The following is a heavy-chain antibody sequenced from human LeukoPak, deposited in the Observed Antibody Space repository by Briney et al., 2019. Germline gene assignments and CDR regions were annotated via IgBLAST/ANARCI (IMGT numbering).Heavy chain of an antibody. D-gene: IGHD3-22*01. Sequence: GGSLRLSCAASGFTFSSYWMHWVRQAPGQGLVWVSRIKSDGSTNYADSVKGRFTISRDNAKNTVSLQMNSLRAEDTGVYYCARAPSEIGGYYPEYFRHWGQGTLVTVSS. J-gene: IGHJ1*01. CDR3: ARAPSEIGGYYPEYFRH. V-gene: IGHV3-74*01. CDR1: GFTFSSYW. CDR2: IKSDGST.